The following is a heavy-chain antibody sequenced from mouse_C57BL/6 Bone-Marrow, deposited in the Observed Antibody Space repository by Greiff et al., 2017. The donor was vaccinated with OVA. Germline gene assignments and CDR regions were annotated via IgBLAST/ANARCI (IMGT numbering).Heavy chain of an antibody. CDR3: ARGGYGSSWDFDY. CDR2: ISDGGSYT. J-gene: IGHJ2*01. Sequence: DVHLVESGGGLVKPGGSLKLSCAASGFTFSSYAMSWVRPTPEKRLEWVATISDGGSYTYYPDNVKGRFTISRDNAKNNLYLQMSHLKSEDTAMYYCARGGYGSSWDFDYWGQGTTLTVSS. CDR1: GFTFSSYA. V-gene: IGHV5-4*01. D-gene: IGHD1-1*01.